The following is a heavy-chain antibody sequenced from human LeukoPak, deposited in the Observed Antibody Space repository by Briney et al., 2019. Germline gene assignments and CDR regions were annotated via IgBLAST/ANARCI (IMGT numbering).Heavy chain of an antibody. CDR1: GGSFSGYY. CDR2: INHSGST. CDR3: ARSVVPAAIVRSHWFDP. D-gene: IGHD2-2*01. V-gene: IGHV4-34*01. Sequence: SETLSLTCAVYGGSFSGYYWGWLRQPPGKGLEWIGEINHSGSTNYNPSLKSRVTISVDTSKNQFSLKLSSVTAADTAVYYCARSVVPAAIVRSHWFDPWGQGTLVTVSS. J-gene: IGHJ5*02.